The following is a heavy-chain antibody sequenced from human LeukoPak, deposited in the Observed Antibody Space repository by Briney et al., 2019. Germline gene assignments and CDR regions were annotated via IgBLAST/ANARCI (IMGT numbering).Heavy chain of an antibody. J-gene: IGHJ4*02. CDR2: ISAYNGNT. Sequence: ASVKVSCKASGYTFTSYGISWVRQAPGQGLEWMGWISAYNGNTNYAQKLQGRVTMTTDTSTSTAYMELRSLRSDDTAVYYCARDLQTGYSSSWYSNPLDYWGQGTLVTVSS. V-gene: IGHV1-18*01. CDR1: GYTFTSYG. CDR3: ARDLQTGYSSSWYSNPLDY. D-gene: IGHD6-13*01.